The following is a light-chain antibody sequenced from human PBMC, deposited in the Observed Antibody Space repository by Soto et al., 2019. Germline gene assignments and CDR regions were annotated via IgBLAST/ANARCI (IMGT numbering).Light chain of an antibody. J-gene: IGKJ5*01. CDR3: QQSYSTPFT. Sequence: DIQMTQSPSFLSASVGDKVTITCRATESVSNWLAWYQQKPGKAPKLLIYAASSLQSGVPSRFSGSGSGTDFTLTISSLQPEDFATYYCQQSYSTPFTFGQGTRLEIK. CDR1: ESVSNW. CDR2: AAS. V-gene: IGKV1-39*01.